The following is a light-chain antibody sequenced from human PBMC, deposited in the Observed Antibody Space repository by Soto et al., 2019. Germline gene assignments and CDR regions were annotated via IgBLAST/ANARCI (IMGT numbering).Light chain of an antibody. CDR2: LGS. Sequence: DIVMTQSPLSLPASPGESAPLSCRSGQSLLHSNQYNYLDWYVQKPGQSPQLLIYLGSNRASGVPDRFTGSGSGTDFTLKISRVEAEDVGVYYCMQALQTPPTFGQGTRLEIK. CDR3: MQALQTPPT. CDR1: QSLLHSNQYNY. V-gene: IGKV2-28*01. J-gene: IGKJ5*01.